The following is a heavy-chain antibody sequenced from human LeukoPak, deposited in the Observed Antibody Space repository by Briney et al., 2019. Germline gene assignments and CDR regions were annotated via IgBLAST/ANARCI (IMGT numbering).Heavy chain of an antibody. V-gene: IGHV1-69*13. CDR1: GYTFTSYY. Sequence: ASVKVSCTASGYTFTSYYMHWVRQAPGQGLEWMGGIIPIFGTANYAQKFQGRVTITADESTSTAYMELSSLRSEDTAVYYCARSGSGSYYRKRYYYYGMDVWGQGTTVTVSS. CDR2: IIPIFGTA. CDR3: ARSGSGSYYRKRYYYYGMDV. D-gene: IGHD3-10*01. J-gene: IGHJ6*02.